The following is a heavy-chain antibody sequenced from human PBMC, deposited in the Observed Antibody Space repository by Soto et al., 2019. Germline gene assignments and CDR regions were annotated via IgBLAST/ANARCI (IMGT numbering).Heavy chain of an antibody. V-gene: IGHV3-15*07. J-gene: IGHJ4*02. CDR1: GFTFSNAW. Sequence: PGGSLRLSCAASGFTFSNAWMNWVRQAPGKGLDWVGRIKGKTDSGTTDYAASVKGRFTISRDDSKNTLYLQMNSMKTEDTAECYCPTEVIGGATSRDLLDYWGQETLVTVPS. D-gene: IGHD1-26*01. CDR2: IKGKTDSGTT. CDR3: PTEVIGGATSRDLLDY.